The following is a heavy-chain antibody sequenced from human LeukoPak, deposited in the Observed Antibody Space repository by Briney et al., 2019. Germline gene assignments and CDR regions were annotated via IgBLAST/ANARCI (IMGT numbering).Heavy chain of an antibody. D-gene: IGHD6-19*01. CDR2: IRYDGSNK. CDR3: ARGTPSSSGWLYYGMDV. Sequence: GGSLRLSCAASGFAFSTYGMHWVRQAPGKGLEWVALIRYDGSNKYYADSVKGRFTISRDNSKNTLYLQMNSLRAEDTAVYYCARGTPSSSGWLYYGMDVWGQGTTVTVSS. V-gene: IGHV3-30*02. CDR1: GFAFSTYG. J-gene: IGHJ6*01.